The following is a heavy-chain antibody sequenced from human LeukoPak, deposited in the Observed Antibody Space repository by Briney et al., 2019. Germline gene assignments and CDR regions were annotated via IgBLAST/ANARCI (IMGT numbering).Heavy chain of an antibody. CDR3: AREGGDIADTGFDG. J-gene: IGHJ4*02. D-gene: IGHD2-15*01. Sequence: GGSLRLSCATSGFNFSSYWMSWVRQAPGKGLEWVANIEEDGGESYYVDSVKGRFTISRDNAKNSLYLQMNSLRAEDTAVYYWAREGGDIADTGFDGWGQGTLVAVSS. CDR1: GFNFSSYW. V-gene: IGHV3-7*01. CDR2: IEEDGGES.